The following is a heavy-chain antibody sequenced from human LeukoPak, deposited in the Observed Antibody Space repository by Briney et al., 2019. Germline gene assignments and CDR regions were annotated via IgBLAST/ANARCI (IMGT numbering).Heavy chain of an antibody. CDR3: ARHRTQLGYYYYYYIDV. V-gene: IGHV4-34*01. D-gene: IGHD5-18*01. J-gene: IGHJ6*03. CDR2: INHSGST. CDR1: GGSFSGYY. Sequence: PSETLSLTCAVYGGSFSGYYWSWIRQPPGKGLEWIGEINHSGSTNYNPSLKSRVTISVDTSKNQFSLKLSSVTAADTAVYYCARHRTQLGYYYYYYIDVWGKGTTVTVSS.